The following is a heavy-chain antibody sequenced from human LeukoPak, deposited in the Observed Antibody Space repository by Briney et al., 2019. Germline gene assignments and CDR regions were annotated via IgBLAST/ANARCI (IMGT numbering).Heavy chain of an antibody. CDR2: IYYSGST. CDR1: GGSISSYY. Sequence: SETLSLTCTVSGGSISSYYWSWIRQPPGKGLEWIGYIYYSGSTNYNPSLKSRVTISVDTSKNQFSLKLSSVTAADTAVYYCARDRGARGPDAFDIWGQGTMVTVSS. V-gene: IGHV4-59*12. CDR3: ARDRGARGPDAFDI. D-gene: IGHD3-16*01. J-gene: IGHJ3*02.